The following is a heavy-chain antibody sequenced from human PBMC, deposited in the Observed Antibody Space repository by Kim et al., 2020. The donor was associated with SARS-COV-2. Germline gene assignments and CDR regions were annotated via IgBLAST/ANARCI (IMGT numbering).Heavy chain of an antibody. CDR3: AKLEPLVRGGIVTD. CDR1: GFTFSSYG. J-gene: IGHJ1*01. CDR2: ISYDGSNK. Sequence: GGSLRLSCAASGFTFSSYGMHWVRQAPGKGLEWVAVISYDGSNKYYADSVKGRFTISRDHSKNTLYLQMTSLRAEDTAVYYCAKLEPLVRGGIVTDWGQG. D-gene: IGHD3-10*01. V-gene: IGHV3-30*18.